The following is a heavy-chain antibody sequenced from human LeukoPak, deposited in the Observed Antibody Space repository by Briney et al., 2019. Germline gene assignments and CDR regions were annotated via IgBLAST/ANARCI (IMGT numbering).Heavy chain of an antibody. J-gene: IGHJ4*02. D-gene: IGHD4-17*01. CDR3: AKDPMTTVTLIDY. CDR1: GFTFSSYA. CDR2: ISGSAGIT. V-gene: IGHV3-23*01. Sequence: QTGGSLRLSCAASGFTFSSYAMSWVRQAPGKGLEWVSGISGSAGITYYADPVKGRFTISRDDSKNTLYLQLNSLRAEDTAVYYCAKDPMTTVTLIDYWGQGTLVTVSS.